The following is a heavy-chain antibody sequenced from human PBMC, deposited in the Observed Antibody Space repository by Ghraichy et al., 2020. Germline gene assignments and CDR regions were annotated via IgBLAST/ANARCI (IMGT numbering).Heavy chain of an antibody. J-gene: IGHJ4*02. Sequence: SVKVSCKASGGTFSSYAISWVRQAPGQELEWMGRIIPILGIANYAQKFQGRVTITADKSTSTAYMELSSLRSEDTAVYYCARGAGGSGSLAYWGQGTLVTVSS. V-gene: IGHV1-69*04. CDR2: IIPILGIA. CDR1: GGTFSSYA. CDR3: ARGAGGSGSLAY. D-gene: IGHD1-26*01.